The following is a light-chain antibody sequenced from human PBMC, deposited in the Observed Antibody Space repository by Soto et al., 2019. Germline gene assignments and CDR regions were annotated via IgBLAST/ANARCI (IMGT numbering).Light chain of an antibody. CDR1: QRISNSY. CDR3: QQYGSSPTWT. V-gene: IGKV3-20*01. CDR2: DAS. Sequence: EIVLTQSPGTLSLSPGERATLSCRASQRISNSYLAWYQQKPGQAPRLLLYDASSRATGIPDRVSGSGSGTDFTLTISRLEPEDSAVYYCQQYGSSPTWTFGQGTKVDIK. J-gene: IGKJ1*01.